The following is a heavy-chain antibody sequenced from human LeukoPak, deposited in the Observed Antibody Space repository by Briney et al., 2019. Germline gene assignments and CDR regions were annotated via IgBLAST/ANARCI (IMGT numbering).Heavy chain of an antibody. V-gene: IGHV4-59*01. J-gene: IGHJ4*02. D-gene: IGHD6-19*01. Sequence: SETLSLTCTVSGASISSWYWSWIRQPPGKGLEWIGYIYGSGNTNYNPSLKSRVTMSIDTSKNQFSLKLTSVTAADTATYYCARETSLAGFASGLGFNYWGQGILVTVS. CDR3: ARETSLAGFASGLGFNY. CDR2: IYGSGNT. CDR1: GASISSWY.